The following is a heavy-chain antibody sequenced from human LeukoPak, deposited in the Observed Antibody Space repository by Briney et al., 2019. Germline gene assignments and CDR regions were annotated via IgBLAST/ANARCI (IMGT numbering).Heavy chain of an antibody. D-gene: IGHD3-9*01. J-gene: IGHJ5*02. CDR1: GFTFGDYA. CDR3: TRDEGPYYDILTGYPEGFDP. Sequence: GGSLRLSCTASGFTFGDYAMSWFRQAPGKGLEWVGFIRSKAYGGTTEYAASVKGRFTISGDDSKSIAYLQMNSLKTEDTAVYYCTRDEGPYYDILTGYPEGFDPWGQGTLVTVSS. V-gene: IGHV3-49*03. CDR2: IRSKAYGGTT.